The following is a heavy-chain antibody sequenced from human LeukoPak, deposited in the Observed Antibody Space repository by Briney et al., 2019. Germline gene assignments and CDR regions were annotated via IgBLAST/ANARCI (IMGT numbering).Heavy chain of an antibody. D-gene: IGHD4-11*01. Sequence: GGSLRLSCAASGFTFSNYAMIWVRQAPGEGLEWVSVISDSGGTSYYAGSVKGRLSISRDNSRNTLYLQMNSLRDEDTAVYYCAKALMTTSSRALDYWGQGTLVTVSS. V-gene: IGHV3-23*01. CDR3: AKALMTTSSRALDY. CDR1: GFTFSNYA. CDR2: ISDSGGTS. J-gene: IGHJ4*02.